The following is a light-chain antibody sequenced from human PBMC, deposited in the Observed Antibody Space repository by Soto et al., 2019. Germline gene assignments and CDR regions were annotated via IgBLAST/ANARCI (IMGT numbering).Light chain of an antibody. CDR1: KSVSSN. CDR3: QQYNHWPWT. Sequence: EIVMTQSPATLSVSPGERATLSCRASKSVSSNLAWYQQKPGQAPRLRINGASTWATGMPAKFSGSGSWTEITLTVSSLHSQDFSVYYCQQYNHWPWTFGQGTKVEIK. V-gene: IGKV3-15*01. CDR2: GAS. J-gene: IGKJ1*01.